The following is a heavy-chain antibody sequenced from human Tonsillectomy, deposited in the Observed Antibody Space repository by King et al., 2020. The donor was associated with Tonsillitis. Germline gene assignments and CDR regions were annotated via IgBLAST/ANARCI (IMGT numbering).Heavy chain of an antibody. Sequence: VQLVESGGGLVKPGGSLRLSCAASGFTFSTYSMNWVRQAPGKGLEWVSSISRGTNYIYYADSVKGRFTISRDNAKNSLYLQMNSLRAEDTAVYYCARDPRYNWNYDDPYWGQGTLVTVSS. J-gene: IGHJ4*02. CDR1: GFTFSTYS. V-gene: IGHV3-21*01. CDR2: ISRGTNYI. D-gene: IGHD1-7*01. CDR3: ARDPRYNWNYDDPY.